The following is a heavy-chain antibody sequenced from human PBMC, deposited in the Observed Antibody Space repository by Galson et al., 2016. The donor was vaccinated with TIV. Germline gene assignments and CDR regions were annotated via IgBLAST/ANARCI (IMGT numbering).Heavy chain of an antibody. CDR1: GGTFNIYA. J-gene: IGHJ6*03. Sequence: SVKVSCKASGGTFNIYAISWVRQAPGQGLEWMGGILPIFGAATYAQKFQGRVTITVDESTNTAYMELSSLKSDDTAMYYCARPSSSCRGCSYYYYMDVWGKGTTVTVSS. V-gene: IGHV1-69*13. CDR3: ARPSSSCRGCSYYYYMDV. D-gene: IGHD6-19*01. CDR2: ILPIFGAA.